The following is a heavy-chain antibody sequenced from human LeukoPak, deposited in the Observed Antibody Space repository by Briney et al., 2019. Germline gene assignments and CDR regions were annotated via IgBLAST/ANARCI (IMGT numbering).Heavy chain of an antibody. J-gene: IGHJ3*02. CDR3: ARGKTYYDISKDAFDI. CDR1: GGSISSGGYY. D-gene: IGHD3-22*01. CDR2: IYYSGST. V-gene: IGHV4-61*08. Sequence: PSETPSLTCTVSGGSISSGGYYWSWIRQPPGKGLEWIGYIYYSGSTNYNPSLKSRVTISVDTSKNQFSLKLSSVTAADTAVYYCARGKTYYDISKDAFDIWGQGTMVTVSS.